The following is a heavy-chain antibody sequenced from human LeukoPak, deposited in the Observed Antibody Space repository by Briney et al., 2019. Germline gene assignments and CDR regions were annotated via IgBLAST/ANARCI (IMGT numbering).Heavy chain of an antibody. D-gene: IGHD1-26*01. J-gene: IGHJ4*02. CDR1: GFTFSSYA. CDR2: ISGSGGST. CDR3: AKDPGWELLSWYDY. Sequence: GGSLRLSCAASGFTFSSYAMSWVRQALGKGLEWVSAISGSGGSTYYADSVKGRFTISRDNSKNTLYLQMNSLRAEDTAVYYCAKDPGWELLSWYDYRGQGTLVTVSS. V-gene: IGHV3-23*01.